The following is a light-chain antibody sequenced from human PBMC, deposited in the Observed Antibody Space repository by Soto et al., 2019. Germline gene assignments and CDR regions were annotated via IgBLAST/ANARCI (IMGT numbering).Light chain of an antibody. CDR2: AAS. J-gene: IGKJ4*01. V-gene: IGKV1-39*01. CDR3: QQSHSVPLT. Sequence: DIQMTQSPSSVSASVGDRVTITCRASQSISTYIDWFQQKPGKAPKLLISAASTLESGVPSRFSGSGSGTDFTLTISSLQPEDFATYFCQQSHSVPLTFGGGTKVEI. CDR1: QSISTY.